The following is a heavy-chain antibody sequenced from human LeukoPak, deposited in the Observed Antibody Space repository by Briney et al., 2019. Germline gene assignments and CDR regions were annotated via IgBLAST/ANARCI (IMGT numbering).Heavy chain of an antibody. CDR1: GFTFSSYS. CDR2: ISSSSSYI. CDR3: ARDRQQPTPWFDP. Sequence: GGSLRLSCAASGFTFSSYSMNWVRQAPGKGLEWVSSISSSSSYIYYADSVKGRFTISRDNAKNSLYLQMNSLRAEDTAVYYCARDRQQPTPWFDPWGQETLVTVSS. V-gene: IGHV3-21*01. J-gene: IGHJ5*02. D-gene: IGHD6-13*01.